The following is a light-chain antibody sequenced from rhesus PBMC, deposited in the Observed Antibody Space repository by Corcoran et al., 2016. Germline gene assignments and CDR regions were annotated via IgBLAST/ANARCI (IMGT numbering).Light chain of an antibody. Sequence: DIQMTQSPSSLSASVGDTVTITCRASQDISNFLSWFQQKPGKVPKLLIYGASSLESGVPSRFSGSGSGTDFTLPISSLQPEDFAVYYCLQHYSYPLTFGGGTEVEL. J-gene: IGKJ4*01. CDR2: GAS. CDR1: QDISNF. CDR3: LQHYSYPLT. V-gene: IGKV1-28*02.